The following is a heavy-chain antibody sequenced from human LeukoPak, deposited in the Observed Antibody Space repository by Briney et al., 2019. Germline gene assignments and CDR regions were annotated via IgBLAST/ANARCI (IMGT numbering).Heavy chain of an antibody. V-gene: IGHV3-43*01. J-gene: IGHJ6*03. CDR2: ITWDGGST. Sequence: PGGSLRLSCAASGFTFDDYTMHWVRQAPGKGLEWVSLITWDGGSTYYVDSVKGRFTISRDNSKNSLYLQMNSLRAEDTALYYCARANSGGKQLWFRSEPDYYYMDVWGKGTTVTVSS. CDR3: ARANSGGKQLWFRSEPDYYYMDV. D-gene: IGHD5-18*01. CDR1: GFTFDDYT.